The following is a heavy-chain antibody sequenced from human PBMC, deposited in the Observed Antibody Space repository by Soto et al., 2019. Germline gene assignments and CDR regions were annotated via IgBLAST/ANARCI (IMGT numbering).Heavy chain of an antibody. D-gene: IGHD2-15*01. CDR1: GFTFDFSKFE. Sequence: GGSLRLSCAASGFTFDFSKFEMSWVRQAPGKGLEWVSFISPSGGSTHYADSVKGRFTISRDNSKNTQYLQVNSLRVEDTAVYYCAKGGWLDDWGQGTLVTVSS. CDR3: AKGGWLDD. CDR2: ISPSGGST. J-gene: IGHJ4*02. V-gene: IGHV3-23*01.